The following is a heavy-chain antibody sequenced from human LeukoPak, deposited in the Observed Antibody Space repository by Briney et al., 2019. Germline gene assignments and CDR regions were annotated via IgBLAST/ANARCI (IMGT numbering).Heavy chain of an antibody. J-gene: IGHJ5*02. V-gene: IGHV4-34*01. CDR3: ARRTLLWFGELFGRNWFDP. Sequence: SETLSLTCAVYGGSFSGYYWSWIRQPPGKGLEWIGEINHSGSTNHNPSLKSRVTISVGTSKNQFSLKLSSVTAADTAVYYCARRTLLWFGELFGRNWFDPWGQGTLVTVSS. CDR1: GGSFSGYY. CDR2: INHSGST. D-gene: IGHD3-10*01.